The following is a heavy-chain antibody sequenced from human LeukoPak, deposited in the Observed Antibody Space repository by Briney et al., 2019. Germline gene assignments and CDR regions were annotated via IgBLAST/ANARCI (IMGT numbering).Heavy chain of an antibody. CDR3: ASTVTSDIVVVPAAIAWFDP. J-gene: IGHJ5*02. CDR1: GGTFSSYA. Sequence: SVKVSCKASGGTFSSYAISWVRQPPGQGLEWMGGIIPIFGTANYAQKFQGRVTITADESTSTASMELSSLRSEDTAVYYCASTVTSDIVVVPAAIAWFDPWGQGTLVTVSS. V-gene: IGHV1-69*01. CDR2: IIPIFGTA. D-gene: IGHD2-2*02.